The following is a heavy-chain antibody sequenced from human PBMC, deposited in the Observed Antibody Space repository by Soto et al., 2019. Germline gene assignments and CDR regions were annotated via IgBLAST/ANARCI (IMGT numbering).Heavy chain of an antibody. CDR1: GFTFSSYA. CDR2: ISGSGGST. CDR3: AKCAVAGTPYYYYYYGMDV. D-gene: IGHD6-19*01. Sequence: GGSLRLSCAASGFTFSSYAMSWVRQAPGKGLEWVSAISGSGGSTYYADSVKGRFTISRDNSKNTLYLQMNSLRAEDTAVYYCAKCAVAGTPYYYYYYGMDVWGQGTTVTVSS. V-gene: IGHV3-23*01. J-gene: IGHJ6*02.